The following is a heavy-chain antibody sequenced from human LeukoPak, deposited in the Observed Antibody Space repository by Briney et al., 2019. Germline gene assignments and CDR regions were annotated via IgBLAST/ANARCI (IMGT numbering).Heavy chain of an antibody. D-gene: IGHD2-15*01. J-gene: IGHJ6*02. CDR2: ISGSGGST. CDR3: AKGRGLGYCSGGSCSPHFRV. CDR1: GFTFSSYA. V-gene: IGHV3-23*01. Sequence: PGGSLRLSCAASGFTFSSYAMSWVRQAPGKGLEWVSAISGSGGSTYYADSVKGRFTISRDNSKNTLYLQMNSLRAEDTAVYYCAKGRGLGYCSGGSCSPHFRVWGQGTTVTVSS.